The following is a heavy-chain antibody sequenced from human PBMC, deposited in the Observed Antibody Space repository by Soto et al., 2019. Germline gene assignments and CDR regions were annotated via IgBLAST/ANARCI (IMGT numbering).Heavy chain of an antibody. V-gene: IGHV3-23*01. D-gene: IGHD6-19*01. CDR1: GFTFSSYA. CDR3: AKDPGYSSGWEYFQH. J-gene: IGHJ1*01. CDR2: ISGSGGST. Sequence: EVQLLESGGGLVQPGGSLRLSCAASGFTFSSYAMSWVRQAPGKGLEWVSAISGSGGSTYYADSVKGRFTISRDNSKNTLYLQMTSLRAEDTAVYYCAKDPGYSSGWEYFQHWGQGTLVTVSS.